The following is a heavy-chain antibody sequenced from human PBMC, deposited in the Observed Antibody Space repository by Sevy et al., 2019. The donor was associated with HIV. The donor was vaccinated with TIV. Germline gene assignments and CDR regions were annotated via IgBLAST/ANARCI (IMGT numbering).Heavy chain of an antibody. Sequence: GGSLRLSCAASGFTFDDYAMHWVRQAPGKGLEGVSGISWNSGSIGYADSLKGRFTISRDHAKTTLYLQMNRLGAEDTALYYCEKDVYGSGGSVGMDVWGQGTTVTVSS. D-gene: IGHD3-10*01. CDR1: GFTFDDYA. CDR3: EKDVYGSGGSVGMDV. J-gene: IGHJ6*02. CDR2: ISWNSGSI. V-gene: IGHV3-9*01.